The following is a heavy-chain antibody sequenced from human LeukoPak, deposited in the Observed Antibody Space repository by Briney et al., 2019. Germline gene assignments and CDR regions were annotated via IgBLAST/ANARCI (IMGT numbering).Heavy chain of an antibody. V-gene: IGHV3-21*01. CDR3: ARVDSSDAFDI. J-gene: IGHJ3*02. Sequence: PGGSLRLSCAASGFTFSSYSMNWVRQAPGKGLEWVSSISSSSSYIYYADSVKARFTISRDNAKNSLYLQMNSLRAEDTAVYYCARVDSSDAFDIWGQGTMVTVSS. D-gene: IGHD3-22*01. CDR1: GFTFSSYS. CDR2: ISSSSSYI.